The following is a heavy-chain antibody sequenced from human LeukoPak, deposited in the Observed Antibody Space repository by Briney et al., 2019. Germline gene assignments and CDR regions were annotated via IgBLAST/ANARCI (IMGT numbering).Heavy chain of an antibody. Sequence: ASVKVSCKASGGTFSSYAISWMRQATGQGLEWMGWMNPNSGNTGYAQKFQDRVTMTRNTSIKTAYMELSSLRSEDMAVYYCARGFRDSSGRKPDYWGQGTLVTVSS. CDR3: ARGFRDSSGRKPDY. J-gene: IGHJ4*02. V-gene: IGHV1-8*02. D-gene: IGHD3-22*01. CDR2: MNPNSGNT. CDR1: GGTFSSYA.